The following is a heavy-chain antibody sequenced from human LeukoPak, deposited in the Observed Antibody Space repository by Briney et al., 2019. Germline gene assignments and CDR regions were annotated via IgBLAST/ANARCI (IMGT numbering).Heavy chain of an antibody. D-gene: IGHD1-26*01. CDR2: IIPTLGIA. CDR1: GGTFSSYA. J-gene: IGHJ4*02. CDR3: ARLGVGATPFDY. Sequence: SVKVSCKASGGTFSSYAISWVRQAPGQGLEWMGRIIPTLGIANYAQKFQGRVTITADKSTSTAYMELSSLRSEDTAVYYCARLGVGATPFDYWGQGTLVTVSS. V-gene: IGHV1-69*04.